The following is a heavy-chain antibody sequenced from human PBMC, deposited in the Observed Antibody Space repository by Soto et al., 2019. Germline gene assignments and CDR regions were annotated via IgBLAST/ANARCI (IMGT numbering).Heavy chain of an antibody. CDR1: GFTFSSYS. CDR3: ARVEIIGVYRAAFDI. D-gene: IGHD6-13*01. Sequence: PAGSLGLSCAASGFTFSSYSMNWVRQAPGKGLEWVSSISSSSSYIYYADSVKGRFTISRDNAKNSLYLQMNSLRAEDTAVYYCARVEIIGVYRAAFDIWGQGTMVTVSS. J-gene: IGHJ3*02. CDR2: ISSSSSYI. V-gene: IGHV3-21*01.